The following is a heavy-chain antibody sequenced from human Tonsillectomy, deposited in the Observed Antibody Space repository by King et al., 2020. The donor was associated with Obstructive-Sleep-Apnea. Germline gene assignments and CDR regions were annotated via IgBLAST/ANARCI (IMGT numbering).Heavy chain of an antibody. CDR2: ISAYNTKT. V-gene: IGHV1-18*04. J-gene: IGHJ5*02. CDR3: ARDLGTGSGVVWFDP. CDR1: GYTFTSYG. Sequence: QVQLVESGAEVKKPGASVRVSCKGSGYTFTSYGISWVRQAPGQGLEWMGWISAYNTKTKYAQRLQGRVTMTTDTSTRTAYMELRSLRSDDTAVYYCARDLGTGSGVVWFDPWGQGTLVTVSS. D-gene: IGHD3-3*01.